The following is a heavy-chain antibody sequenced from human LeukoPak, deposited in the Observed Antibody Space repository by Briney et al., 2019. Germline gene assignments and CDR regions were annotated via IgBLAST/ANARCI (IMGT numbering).Heavy chain of an antibody. CDR1: GFTFSSYA. CDR3: AKDLLEWPRLGYYYYGMDV. V-gene: IGHV3-23*01. Sequence: AGGSLRLSCAASGFTFSSYAMSWVRQAPGKGLEWVSAISGSGGSTYYADSVKGRFTISRDNSKNTLYLQMNSLRAEDTAVYYCAKDLLEWPRLGYYYYGMDVWGQGTLVTVSS. D-gene: IGHD3-3*01. CDR2: ISGSGGST. J-gene: IGHJ6*02.